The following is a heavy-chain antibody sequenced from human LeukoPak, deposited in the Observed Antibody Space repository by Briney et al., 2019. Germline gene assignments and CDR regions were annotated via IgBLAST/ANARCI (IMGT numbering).Heavy chain of an antibody. V-gene: IGHV5-51*01. J-gene: IGHJ6*03. CDR2: IYPGDSNS. Sequence: GESLKISCKGSGYSFTSYWIGWVRQMPGKGLEWMGSIYPGDSNSRYSPSFQGQVTISADKSISTAYLQWSSLKASDSAMYYCARQGYTSGGYYYYMDVWGKGTTVTVSS. D-gene: IGHD6-25*01. CDR1: GYSFTSYW. CDR3: ARQGYTSGGYYYYMDV.